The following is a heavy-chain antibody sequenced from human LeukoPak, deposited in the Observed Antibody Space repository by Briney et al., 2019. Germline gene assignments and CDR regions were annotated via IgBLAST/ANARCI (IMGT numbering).Heavy chain of an antibody. CDR3: ARARVATSIDAFDI. V-gene: IGHV1-18*01. CDR2: ISAYNGNT. D-gene: IGHD5-12*01. Sequence: ASVKVSCKASGYTFTSYGISWVRQAPGQGLEWMGWISAYNGNTNYAQKLQGRVTMTTDTSTSTAYMELRGLRSDDTAVYYCARARVATSIDAFDIWGQGTMVTVSS. J-gene: IGHJ3*02. CDR1: GYTFTSYG.